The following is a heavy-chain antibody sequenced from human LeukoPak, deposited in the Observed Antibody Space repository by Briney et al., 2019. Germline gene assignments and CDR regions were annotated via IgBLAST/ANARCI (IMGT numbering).Heavy chain of an antibody. D-gene: IGHD5-24*01. CDR2: ISGDGGST. J-gene: IGHJ6*02. CDR3: AKDMVQMATLPDYYYYYGMDV. V-gene: IGHV3-43*02. Sequence: GGSLRLSCTASGFTFSSYWMLWVRQAPGKGLVWVSLISGDGGSTYYADSVKGRFTISRDNSKNSLYLQMNSLRTEDTALYYCAKDMVQMATLPDYYYYYGMDVWGQGTTVTVSS. CDR1: GFTFSSYW.